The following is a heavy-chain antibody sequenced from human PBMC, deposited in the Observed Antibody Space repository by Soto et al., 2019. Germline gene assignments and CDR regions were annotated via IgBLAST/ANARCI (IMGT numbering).Heavy chain of an antibody. V-gene: IGHV1-2*02. CDR2: IDPKSGGT. CDR3: ARISVDVPE. D-gene: IGHD5-12*01. J-gene: IGHJ4*02. Sequence: QLVQSGAEVKKPGASVKVSCKTSGPTFIAYYIHWVRQAPGQGLEWMGWIDPKSGGTTYEQKFLGRVTMTRDPSINTAYMELNTLTSDDTAPYYCARISVDVPEWGQGTLITVSS. CDR1: GPTFIAYY.